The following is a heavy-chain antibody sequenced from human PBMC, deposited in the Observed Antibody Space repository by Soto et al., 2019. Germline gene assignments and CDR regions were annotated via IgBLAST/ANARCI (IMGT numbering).Heavy chain of an antibody. Sequence: TLSLTCSVYGVSISSSSYYWGWIRQPPGKGREWIGSIHYGGSTYYNPSLKSRVTISVDTSKNQFSLKVTSVTAEDTAVYYCAKEDVAVRLLIDYYYGMDVWGQGTTVTVSS. D-gene: IGHD6-6*01. CDR2: IHYGGST. CDR3: AKEDVAVRLLIDYYYGMDV. J-gene: IGHJ6*02. CDR1: GVSISSSSYY. V-gene: IGHV4-39*07.